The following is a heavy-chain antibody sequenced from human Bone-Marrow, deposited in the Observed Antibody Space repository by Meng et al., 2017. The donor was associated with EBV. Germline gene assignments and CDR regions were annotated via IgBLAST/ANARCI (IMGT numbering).Heavy chain of an antibody. D-gene: IGHD2-21*01. J-gene: IGHJ4*02. CDR2: INVGVGYT. Sequence: QVRLVQSGAEVKNPGASVKVSCKASGYAFTSYILHWVRQAPGQRLEWMGWINVGVGYTKYSQKFQGRVTISSDTSATTGYMELSSLRSEDTAMYYCVRGPPVGVPGPGDYWGQGTLVTVSS. CDR1: GYAFTSYI. V-gene: IGHV1-3*01. CDR3: VRGPPVGVPGPGDY.